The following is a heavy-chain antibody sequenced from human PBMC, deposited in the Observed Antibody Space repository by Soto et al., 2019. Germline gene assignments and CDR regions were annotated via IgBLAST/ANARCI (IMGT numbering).Heavy chain of an antibody. CDR1: GFTFSSYS. CDR2: ISSSSSYI. CDR3: TRAGYYDILTGYYKAEGAAY. D-gene: IGHD3-9*01. V-gene: IGHV3-21*01. Sequence: GGSLRLSCAASGFTFSSYSMNWVRQAPGKGLEWVSSISSSSSYIYYADSVKGRFTISRDNAKNSLYLQMNSLRAEDTAVYYCTRAGYYDILTGYYKAEGAAYWGQGTLVTVSS. J-gene: IGHJ4*02.